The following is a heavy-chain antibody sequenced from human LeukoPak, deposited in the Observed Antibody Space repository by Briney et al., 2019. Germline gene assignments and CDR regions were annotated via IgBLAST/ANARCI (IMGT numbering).Heavy chain of an antibody. D-gene: IGHD4-23*01. V-gene: IGHV3-23*01. CDR1: GSTFSSYA. Sequence: PGGSLRLSCAASGSTFSSYAMSWVRQAPGKGLEWVSAISGSGGSTYYADSVKGRFTISRDNSKNTLYLQMNSLRAEDTAVYCCAKDRERTVEVFDYWGQGTLVTVSS. CDR2: ISGSGGST. CDR3: AKDRERTVEVFDY. J-gene: IGHJ4*02.